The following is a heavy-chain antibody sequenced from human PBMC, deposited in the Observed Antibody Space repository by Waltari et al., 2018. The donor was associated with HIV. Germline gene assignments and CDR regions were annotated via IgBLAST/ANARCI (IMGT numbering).Heavy chain of an antibody. D-gene: IGHD4-17*01. J-gene: IGHJ4*02. V-gene: IGHV4-4*02. CDR1: GGSIKSSKW. CDR2: IHHSGYV. CDR3: ARLRDYGDYGHYDF. Sequence: QVQLQESGPGLVRPSGTLFLTCGVTGGSIKSSKWWSWVRQPPGKGLEWIGDIHHSGYVNYKLSLKRRVTFSVDRSKNHFSLNLTSVTTAETATYFCARLRDYGDYGHYDFWGRGTLVVVSP.